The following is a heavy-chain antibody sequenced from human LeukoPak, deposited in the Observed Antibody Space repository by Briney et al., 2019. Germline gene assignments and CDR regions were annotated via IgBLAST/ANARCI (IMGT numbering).Heavy chain of an antibody. CDR3: ARVSHYSSSCFDY. V-gene: IGHV3-48*03. J-gene: IGHJ4*02. CDR1: GFTFSSYE. D-gene: IGHD6-13*01. CDR2: ISSSGSTI. Sequence: GGSLRHSCAASGFTFSSYEMNWVRQAPGKGLERVSYISSSGSTIYYADSVKGRFTISRDNAKNSLYLQMNSLRAEDTAVYYCARVSHYSSSCFDYWGQGTLVTVSS.